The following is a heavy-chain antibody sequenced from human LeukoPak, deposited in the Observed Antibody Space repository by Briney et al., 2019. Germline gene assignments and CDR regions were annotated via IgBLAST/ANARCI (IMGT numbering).Heavy chain of an antibody. D-gene: IGHD4-17*01. Sequence: GASVKVSCEASGYTFTGYYMHWVRQAPGQGLEWMGWINPNSGGTNYAQKFQGRVTMTRDTSISTAYMELSRLRSDDTAVYYCARVYEDDYGDFFDYWGQGTLVTVSS. CDR1: GYTFTGYY. CDR2: INPNSGGT. V-gene: IGHV1-2*02. CDR3: ARVYEDDYGDFFDY. J-gene: IGHJ4*02.